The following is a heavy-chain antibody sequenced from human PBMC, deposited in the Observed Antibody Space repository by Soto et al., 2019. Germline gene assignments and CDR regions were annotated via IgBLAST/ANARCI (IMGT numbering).Heavy chain of an antibody. D-gene: IGHD3-16*01. J-gene: IGHJ4*02. CDR2: VSSDGSNE. CDR3: ARDRAFNYGFDY. CDR1: GFTFRGYP. V-gene: IGHV3-30*14. Sequence: QVQLVESGGGVVQPGTSLRLSCAASGFTFRGYPMHWVRQAPGKGLEWVAVVSSDGSNEHYADSVKGRFTIARDNSKNTLYLQMNTLTEDTAVYYCARDRAFNYGFDYWGQATLVTVSS.